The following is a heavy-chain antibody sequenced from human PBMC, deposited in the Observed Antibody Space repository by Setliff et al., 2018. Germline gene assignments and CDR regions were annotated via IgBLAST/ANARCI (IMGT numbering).Heavy chain of an antibody. CDR3: ARFAKCGGHCWNDY. J-gene: IGHJ4*02. D-gene: IGHD2-21*02. CDR1: GFTFSDYS. V-gene: IGHV3-48*04. Sequence: ETLSLSCAASGFTFSDYSMNWVRQAPGKGLEWVSDISSSSSTIYYADSVRGRFTISRDNSKNILYLQMNSLRPEDTAVYYCARFAKCGGHCWNDYWGQGTRVTVSS. CDR2: ISSSSSTI.